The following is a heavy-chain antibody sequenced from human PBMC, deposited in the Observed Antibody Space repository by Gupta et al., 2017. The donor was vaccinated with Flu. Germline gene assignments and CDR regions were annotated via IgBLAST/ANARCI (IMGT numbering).Heavy chain of an antibody. Sequence: GVAVAWIRQPPGKALEWLGLIYWDNDQRYTPSLESRLSITKDTSRKQVVLTMTNMDTVDTATYYCAYSRITIFGVVFPPAFDSWGQGLLVTVSS. V-gene: IGHV2-5*02. CDR3: AYSRITIFGVVFPPAFDS. CDR2: IYWDNDQ. J-gene: IGHJ4*02. D-gene: IGHD3-3*01. CDR1: GVA.